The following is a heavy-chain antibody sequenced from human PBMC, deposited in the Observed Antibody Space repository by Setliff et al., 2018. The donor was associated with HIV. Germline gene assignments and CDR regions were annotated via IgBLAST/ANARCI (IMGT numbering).Heavy chain of an antibody. CDR2: IDPSSSYI. CDR1: GFTVATYP. J-gene: IGHJ4*02. V-gene: IGHV3-21*01. CDR3: TRLVGGDGGSSCFDF. Sequence: AVGSLRLSCAASGFTVATYPLSWVRQAPGKGLEWVSSIDPSSSYIYYADSVKGRFTISRDNGKNSVYLQMDSLRAEDTAMYYCTRLVGGDGGSSCFDFWGQGTLVTVSS. D-gene: IGHD1-26*01.